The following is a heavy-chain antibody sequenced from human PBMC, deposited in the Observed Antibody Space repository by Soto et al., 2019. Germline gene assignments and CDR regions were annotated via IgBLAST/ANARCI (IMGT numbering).Heavy chain of an antibody. CDR2: VITMFGTP. J-gene: IGHJ4*02. D-gene: IGHD1-26*01. CDR3: ASRLNSPPDQFAY. Sequence: QVQLVQSGAEVKKPGSSVKVSCKASGGTFRSDGISWVRQAPGQGLGWMGGVITMFGTPNYAQKFQGRVTITADEYTTTAYMELSSLISEDTAVYYCASRLNSPPDQFAYWGQGTLVTVSS. CDR1: GGTFRSDG. V-gene: IGHV1-69*01.